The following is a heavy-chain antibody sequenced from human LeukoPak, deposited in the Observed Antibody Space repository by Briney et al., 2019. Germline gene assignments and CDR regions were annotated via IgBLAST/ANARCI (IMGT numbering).Heavy chain of an antibody. D-gene: IGHD2-2*01. J-gene: IGHJ6*03. CDR2: INHSGST. CDR3: ARDRGVEVLTAPYYYYYMDV. CDR1: GGSFSGYY. V-gene: IGHV4-34*01. Sequence: SETLSLTCAVYGGSFSGYYWSWIRQPPGKGLEWIGEINHSGSTNYNPSLKSRVTISVDTSKNQFSLKLSSVTAADTAVYYCARDRGVEVLTAPYYYYYMDVWGRGTTVTVSS.